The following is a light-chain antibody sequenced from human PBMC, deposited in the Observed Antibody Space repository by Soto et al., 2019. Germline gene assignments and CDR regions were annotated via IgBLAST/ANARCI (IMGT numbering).Light chain of an antibody. Sequence: QSALTQPASVSGSPGQSITISCNGTSNDVGGYNLVSWFQQHPGKAPKLMISEVNKRPSGVSNRFSGSKSANTASLTISGLQAEDEADYYCCSHVGGSSPQWVFGGGTKLTVL. CDR1: SNDVGGYNL. J-gene: IGLJ3*02. CDR2: EVN. CDR3: CSHVGGSSPQWV. V-gene: IGLV2-23*02.